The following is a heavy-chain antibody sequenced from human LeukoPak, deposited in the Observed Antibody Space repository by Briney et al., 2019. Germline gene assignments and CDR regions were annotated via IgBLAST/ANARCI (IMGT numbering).Heavy chain of an antibody. CDR2: ITPSGDIT. Sequence: GGSLRLSCAASGFIFSSHGMNWVRQAPGKGLEWVSGITPSGDITYYADSVKGRFTISRDNSKNTLYLQMNSLRAEDTAVYYCAKGAIFHYYYYMDVWGKGTTVTVSS. V-gene: IGHV3-23*01. CDR1: GFIFSSHG. CDR3: AKGAIFHYYYYMDV. D-gene: IGHD3-3*01. J-gene: IGHJ6*03.